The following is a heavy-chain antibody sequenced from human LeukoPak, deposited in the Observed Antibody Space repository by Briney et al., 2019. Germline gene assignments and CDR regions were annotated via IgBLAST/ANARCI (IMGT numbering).Heavy chain of an antibody. V-gene: IGHV4-61*02. CDR2: IYTSGST. J-gene: IGHJ4*02. Sequence: PSQTLSLTCTVSGGSISSATYYWNWIRQPAGKGLEWIGRIYTSGSTNYNPSLKSRVTISVDTSKNQFSLKLTSVTAADTAVYYCARAPIYYFDNSGYYNWGQGTLVTVSS. CDR3: ARAPIYYFDNSGYYN. CDR1: GGSISSATYY. D-gene: IGHD3-22*01.